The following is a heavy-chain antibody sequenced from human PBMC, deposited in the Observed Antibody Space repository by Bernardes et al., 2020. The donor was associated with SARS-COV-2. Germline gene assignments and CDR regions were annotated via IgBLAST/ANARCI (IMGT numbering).Heavy chain of an antibody. D-gene: IGHD1-20*01. J-gene: IGHJ4*02. CDR3: AKELNWNHFDY. CDR2: IRYDGANQ. CDR1: GFTFGSYG. V-gene: IGHV3-30*02. Sequence: GGSLRLSCAASGFTFGSYGMLWVRQAPGKGLEWVAFIRYDGANQYYADSVKGRFTISRDNSKNTLYLQMNSLRTEDMAVYYCAKELNWNHFDYWGQGSLVSVSS.